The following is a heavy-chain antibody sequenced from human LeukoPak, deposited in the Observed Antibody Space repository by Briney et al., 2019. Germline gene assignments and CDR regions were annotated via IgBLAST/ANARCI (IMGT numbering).Heavy chain of an antibody. CDR2: IWYDGSNK. J-gene: IGHJ5*02. Sequence: GGSLRLSCAASGFTFSSYGMHWVRQAPGKGLEWVAVIWYDGSNKYYADSEKGRFTISRDNSKNTLYLQMNSLRAEDTAVYYCALLWFGELPWFDPWGQGTLVTVSS. CDR3: ALLWFGELPWFDP. D-gene: IGHD3-10*01. V-gene: IGHV3-33*01. CDR1: GFTFSSYG.